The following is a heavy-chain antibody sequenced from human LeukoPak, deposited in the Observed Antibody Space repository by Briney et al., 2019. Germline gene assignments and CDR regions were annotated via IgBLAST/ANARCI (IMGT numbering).Heavy chain of an antibody. CDR2: TIPIFGTA. V-gene: IGHV1-69*13. D-gene: IGHD1-14*01. CDR1: GYTFTSYA. CDR3: ARMNPRGIHFDY. J-gene: IGHJ4*02. Sequence: SVKVSCKASGYTFTSYAISWVRQAPGQGLEWMGGTIPIFGTANYAQKFQGRVTITADESTSTAYMELSSLRSEDTAVYYCARMNPRGIHFDYWGQGTLVTVSS.